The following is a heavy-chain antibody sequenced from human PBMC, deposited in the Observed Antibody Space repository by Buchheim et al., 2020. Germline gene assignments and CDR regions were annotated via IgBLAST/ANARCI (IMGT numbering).Heavy chain of an antibody. CDR2: ISGSGGST. Sequence: EVQLLESGGGLVQPGGSLRLSCAASGFTFSSYAMSWVRQAPGKGLEWVSAISGSGGSTYYANSVKGRFTISRDNSKNTLYLQMNSLRAEDTAVYYCAKRAELGYCSGGSCYYDYWGQGTL. J-gene: IGHJ4*02. CDR3: AKRAELGYCSGGSCYYDY. CDR1: GFTFSSYA. V-gene: IGHV3-23*01. D-gene: IGHD2-15*01.